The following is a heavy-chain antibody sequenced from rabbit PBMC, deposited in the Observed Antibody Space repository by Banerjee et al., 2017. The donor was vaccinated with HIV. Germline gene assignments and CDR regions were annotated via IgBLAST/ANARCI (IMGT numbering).Heavy chain of an antibody. V-gene: IGHV1S40*01. CDR2: IYTSSGST. D-gene: IGHD4-2*01. CDR1: GFSFSSGYD. J-gene: IGHJ4*01. CDR3: ARQEYAGSPM. Sequence: QSLEESGGDLVKPGASLTLTCKASGFSFSSGYDMCWVRQAPGKGLEWIACIYTSSGSTDYASWVNGRFTISLDNAQNTVPLQMTNLTAADTATYFCARQEYAGSPMWGPGTLVTVS.